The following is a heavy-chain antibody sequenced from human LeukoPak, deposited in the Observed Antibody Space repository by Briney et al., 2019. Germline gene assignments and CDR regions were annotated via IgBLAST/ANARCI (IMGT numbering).Heavy chain of an antibody. Sequence: SETLSLTCGVSGGSITSTNYWTWVRQPPGKGLEWIGEVNLQGSTNYNPSLMGRVAISVDMSENHISLQLTSVTAADTAVYYCARVSEYYDFWSGYQRDFDYWGQGTLVTVSS. J-gene: IGHJ4*02. CDR1: GGSITSTNY. CDR3: ARVSEYYDFWSGYQRDFDY. V-gene: IGHV4-4*02. CDR2: VNLQGST. D-gene: IGHD3-3*01.